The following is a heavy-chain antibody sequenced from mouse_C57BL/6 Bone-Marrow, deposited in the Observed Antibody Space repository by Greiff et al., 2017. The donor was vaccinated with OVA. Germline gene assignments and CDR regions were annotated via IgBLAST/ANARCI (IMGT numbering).Heavy chain of an antibody. Sequence: VQGVESGPGLVQPSQSLSITCTVSGFSLTSYGVHCVRQSPGKGLEWLGVIWSGGSTDYNAAFISRLSISKDNSKSQVFFKMNSLQADDTAIYYCAVYYYGSILYAMDYWGQGTSVTVSS. V-gene: IGHV2-2*01. CDR1: GFSLTSYG. CDR3: AVYYYGSILYAMDY. CDR2: IWSGGST. J-gene: IGHJ4*01. D-gene: IGHD1-1*01.